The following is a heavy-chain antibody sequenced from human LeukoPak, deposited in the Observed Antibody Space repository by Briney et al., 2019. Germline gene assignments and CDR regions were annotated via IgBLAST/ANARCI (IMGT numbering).Heavy chain of an antibody. CDR3: ARVRYYYDREPLDL. D-gene: IGHD3-22*01. Sequence: SETLSLTCAVSGGSISSSNWWSWVRQPPGKGLEWIGEIYHSGSTNYNPSLKSRVTISVDKSKNQFSLKLSSVTAADTAVYYCARVRYYYDREPLDLWGRGTLVTVSS. CDR1: GGSISSSNW. V-gene: IGHV4-4*02. J-gene: IGHJ2*01. CDR2: IYHSGST.